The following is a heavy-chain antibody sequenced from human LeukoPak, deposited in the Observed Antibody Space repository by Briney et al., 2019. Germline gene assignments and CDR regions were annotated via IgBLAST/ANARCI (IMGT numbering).Heavy chain of an antibody. J-gene: IGHJ6*03. CDR2: ISAYNGNT. CDR3: ARMSNSYYYMDV. CDR1: GYTVTSYG. D-gene: IGHD4-11*01. V-gene: IGHV1-18*01. Sequence: GASVKVSFKASGYTVTSYGISWVRQAPGQGLEWMGWISAYNGNTNYAQKLQGRVTMTTDTSTSTAYMELSSLRSEDTAVYYCARMSNSYYYMDVWGKGTTVTISS.